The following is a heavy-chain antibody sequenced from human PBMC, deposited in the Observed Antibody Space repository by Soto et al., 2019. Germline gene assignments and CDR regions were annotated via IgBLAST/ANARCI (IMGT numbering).Heavy chain of an antibody. J-gene: IGHJ6*02. Sequence: QVQLQESGPGLVKPSETLSLTCSVSGGSVNDYYWSWVRQPPGKGLEWIGFVYYMGSTNYNPSLKSQVTISVDTSKNQFSLKLRSVNAADTAVYYCARGANYYYYHGIDVWGQGTTVTVSS. CDR3: ARGANYYYYHGIDV. CDR1: GGSVNDYY. D-gene: IGHD1-26*01. V-gene: IGHV4-59*02. CDR2: VYYMGST.